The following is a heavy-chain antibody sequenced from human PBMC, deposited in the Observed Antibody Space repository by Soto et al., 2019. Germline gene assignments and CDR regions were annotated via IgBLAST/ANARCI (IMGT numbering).Heavy chain of an antibody. V-gene: IGHV3-64*01. Sequence: GGSLRLSCAASGFTFSSYAMHWVRQAPGKGLEYVSAISSNGGSTYYANSVKGRFTISRDNSKNTLYLQMGSLRAEDMAVYYCARDRRDPAGTTSYYMDVWGKGTTVTVSS. J-gene: IGHJ6*03. D-gene: IGHD1-7*01. CDR2: ISSNGGST. CDR3: ARDRRDPAGTTSYYMDV. CDR1: GFTFSSYA.